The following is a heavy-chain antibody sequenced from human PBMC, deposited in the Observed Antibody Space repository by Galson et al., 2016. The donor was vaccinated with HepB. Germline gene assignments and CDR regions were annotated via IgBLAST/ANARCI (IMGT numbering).Heavy chain of an antibody. CDR1: GFAFNTYA. CDR2: VSGHAGST. J-gene: IGHJ5*02. V-gene: IGHV3-23*01. CDR3: AKANIIMVTLGIYLDT. D-gene: IGHD2/OR15-2a*01. Sequence: SLRLSCATSGFAFNTYAMNWVRQAPGKGLEWVAGVSGHAGSTYHADSVKGRFAISRDNSKNTLFLQMNGLRADDTAVYYCAKANIIMVTLGIYLDTWGPGTLVTVSS.